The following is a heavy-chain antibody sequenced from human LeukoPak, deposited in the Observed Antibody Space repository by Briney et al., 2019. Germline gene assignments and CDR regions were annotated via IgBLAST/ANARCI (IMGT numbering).Heavy chain of an antibody. CDR2: IYHSGST. CDR1: GGSISSGGYS. D-gene: IGHD3-3*01. J-gene: IGHJ3*02. V-gene: IGHV4-30-2*01. Sequence: SETLSLTCAVSGGSISSGGYSWSWIRQPPGKGLEWIGHIYHSGSTYYNPSLKSRVTISVDRSKNQFSLKLSSVTAADTAVYYCARGLYDFWSGSYDAFDIWGQGTMVTVSS. CDR3: ARGLYDFWSGSYDAFDI.